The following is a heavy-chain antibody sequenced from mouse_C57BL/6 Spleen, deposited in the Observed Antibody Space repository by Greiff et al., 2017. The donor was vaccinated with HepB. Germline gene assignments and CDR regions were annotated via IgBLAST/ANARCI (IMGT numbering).Heavy chain of an antibody. J-gene: IGHJ2*01. V-gene: IGHV7-3*01. Sequence: VVESGGGLVQPGGSLSLSCAASGFTFPDYYMSWVRQPPGKALEWLGFIRNKANGYTTEYSASVKGRFTISRDNSQSILYLQMNALRAEDSATYYCARYGNYLDYWGQGTTLTVSS. CDR2: IRNKANGYTT. CDR1: GFTFPDYY. CDR3: ARYGNYLDY.